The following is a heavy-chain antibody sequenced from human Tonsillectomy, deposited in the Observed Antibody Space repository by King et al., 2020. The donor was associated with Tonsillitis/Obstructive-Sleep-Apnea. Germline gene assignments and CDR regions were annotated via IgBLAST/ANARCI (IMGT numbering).Heavy chain of an antibody. CDR2: ISYDGSNK. J-gene: IGHJ6*02. CDR3: AKDGGYPFYDGMDV. D-gene: IGHD5-12*01. Sequence: VQLVESGGGVVQPGRSLRLSCAASGFTFSSYGMHWVRQAPGKGLEWVAVISYDGSNKYYADSVKGRFTISRDNSKNTLYLQMNSLRAEDTAVYYCAKDGGYPFYDGMDVWGQGTTVTVS. CDR1: GFTFSSYG. V-gene: IGHV3-30*18.